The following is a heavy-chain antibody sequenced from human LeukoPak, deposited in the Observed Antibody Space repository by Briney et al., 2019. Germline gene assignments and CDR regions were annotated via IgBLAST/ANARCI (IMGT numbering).Heavy chain of an antibody. J-gene: IGHJ4*02. V-gene: IGHV1-8*03. Sequence: ASVKVSCKASGYTFTSYDINWVRQASGQGLEWMGWLNPNSGNTAYAQKFQGRVTITRNTSISTAYMELSSLRSDDTAVYYCAIGWKPFYFDYWGQGTLVTVSS. CDR2: LNPNSGNT. CDR3: AIGWKPFYFDY. D-gene: IGHD1-1*01. CDR1: GYTFTSYD.